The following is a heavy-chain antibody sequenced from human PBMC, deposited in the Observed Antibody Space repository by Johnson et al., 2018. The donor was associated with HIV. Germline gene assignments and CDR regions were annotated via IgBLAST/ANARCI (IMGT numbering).Heavy chain of an antibody. CDR3: TTDRLGANDAFDI. J-gene: IGHJ3*02. CDR1: GFTFSSYA. V-gene: IGHV3-30*02. Sequence: QVQLVESGGGVVQPGGSLRLSCAASGFTFSSYAMHWVRRAPGKGLEWVAFIRYDGSNKYYADSVKGRFTISRDNSKNTLYLQMNSLRAEDTAVYYCTTDRLGANDAFDIWGQGTMVTVSS. D-gene: IGHD3-16*01. CDR2: IRYDGSNK.